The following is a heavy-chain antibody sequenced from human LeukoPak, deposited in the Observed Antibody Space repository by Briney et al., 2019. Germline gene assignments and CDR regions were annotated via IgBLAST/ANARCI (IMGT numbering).Heavy chain of an antibody. Sequence: PSETLSLTCTVSGGSISSSSYYWGWIRQPPGKGLEWIGSIYYSGSTNYNPSLKSRVTISVDTSKNQFSLKLSSVTAADTAVYYCARGDSFEAFDIWGQGTMVTVSS. CDR3: ARGDSFEAFDI. CDR2: IYYSGST. J-gene: IGHJ3*02. D-gene: IGHD6-13*01. CDR1: GGSISSSSYY. V-gene: IGHV4-39*07.